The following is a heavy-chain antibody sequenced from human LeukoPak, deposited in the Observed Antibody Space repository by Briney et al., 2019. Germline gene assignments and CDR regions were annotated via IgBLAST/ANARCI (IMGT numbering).Heavy chain of an antibody. CDR1: GYSITSGYY. D-gene: IGHD3-3*01. Sequence: SETLSLTCTVSGYSITSGYYWGWIRQAPGKGLEWIGSLYYRGSTYYNPSLKSRVTISVDTSKNQFSMKLSSVTAADTAVYYCASGPRRAVGTLWNWGQGTLVTVSS. CDR2: LYYRGST. V-gene: IGHV4-38-2*02. CDR3: ASGPRRAVGTLWN. J-gene: IGHJ4*02.